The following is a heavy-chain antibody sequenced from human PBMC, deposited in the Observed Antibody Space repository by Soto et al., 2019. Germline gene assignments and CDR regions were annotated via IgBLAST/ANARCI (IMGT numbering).Heavy chain of an antibody. V-gene: IGHV4-4*07. CDR2: IYTSGNT. J-gene: IGHJ5*02. Sequence: SETLSLTCTVSGGSISSYHWSWIRQSAGKGLEWIGRIYTSGNTHYNPSLKSRVTVSIDTSKNQFFLTVNSVTAADTAVYYCARDLLGYSSSSALNWFDPWGQGTLVTVSS. D-gene: IGHD6-6*01. CDR3: ARDLLGYSSSSALNWFDP. CDR1: GGSISSYH.